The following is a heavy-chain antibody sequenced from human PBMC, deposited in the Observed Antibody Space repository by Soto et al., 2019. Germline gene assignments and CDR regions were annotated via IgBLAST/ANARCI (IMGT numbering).Heavy chain of an antibody. CDR3: ARHASSSSSHYYYGMDV. CDR1: GGSISSSSYY. D-gene: IGHD6-6*01. J-gene: IGHJ6*02. Sequence: PSETLSLTCTVSGGSISSSSYYWGWIRQPPGKGLEWIGSIYYSGSTYYNPSLKSRVTISVDTSKNQFSLKLSSVTAADTAVYYCARHASSSSSHYYYGMDVWGQGTTVTVSS. CDR2: IYYSGST. V-gene: IGHV4-39*01.